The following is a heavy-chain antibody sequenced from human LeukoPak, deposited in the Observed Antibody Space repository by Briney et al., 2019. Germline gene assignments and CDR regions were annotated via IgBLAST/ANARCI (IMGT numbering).Heavy chain of an antibody. Sequence: SETLSLTCTVSSVSISSYYWSWIRQPAGKGLEWIGRIYTSGSTNYNPSLKSRVTMSVDTSKNQFSLKLSSVTAADTAVYYCARDNYYYGSGSYYFDYWGQGTLVTVSS. J-gene: IGHJ4*02. D-gene: IGHD3-10*01. CDR2: IYTSGST. V-gene: IGHV4-4*07. CDR3: ARDNYYYGSGSYYFDY. CDR1: SVSISSYY.